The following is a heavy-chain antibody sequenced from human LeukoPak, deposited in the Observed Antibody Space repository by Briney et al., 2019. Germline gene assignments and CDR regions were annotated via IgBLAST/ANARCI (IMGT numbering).Heavy chain of an antibody. CDR2: ISGSGGST. J-gene: IGHJ6*02. CDR3: GIAAAGTTLHYYYGMDV. V-gene: IGHV3-23*01. CDR1: GFTFSSYA. Sequence: GGSLRLSCAASGFTFSSYAMSWVRQAPGKGLEWVSAISGSGGSTYYADSVKGRFTISRDNSKNTLDLQMNSLRAEDTAVYYCGIAAAGTTLHYYYGMDVWGQGTTVTVSS. D-gene: IGHD6-13*01.